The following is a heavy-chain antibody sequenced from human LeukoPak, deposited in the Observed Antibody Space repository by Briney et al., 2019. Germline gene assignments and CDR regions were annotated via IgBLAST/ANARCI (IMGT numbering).Heavy chain of an antibody. J-gene: IGHJ4*02. D-gene: IGHD2-21*01. CDR1: GGSFSGYY. CDR2: INHSGST. V-gene: IGHV4-34*01. CDR3: ARGASGKVVIATYFDY. Sequence: SETLSLTCAVYGGSFSGYYWSWIRQPPGKGPEWIGEINHSGSTNYNPSLKSRVTISVDTSKNQFSLKLSSVTAADTAVYYCARGASGKVVIATYFDYWGQGTLVTVSS.